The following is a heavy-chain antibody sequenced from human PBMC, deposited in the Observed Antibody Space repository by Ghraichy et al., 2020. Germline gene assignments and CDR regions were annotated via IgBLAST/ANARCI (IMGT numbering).Heavy chain of an antibody. CDR3: ARGRPRPDYYYGMDV. Sequence: SETLSLTCTVSGGSVSSYYWSWIRQPPGKGLEWIGYIHYSGRTNCIPSLKSRVTISIDTSKNQFSLKLSSVTAADTAVYFCARGRPRPDYYYGMDVWGQGTTVTVSS. CDR1: GGSVSSYY. D-gene: IGHD6-6*01. V-gene: IGHV4-59*02. J-gene: IGHJ6*02. CDR2: IHYSGRT.